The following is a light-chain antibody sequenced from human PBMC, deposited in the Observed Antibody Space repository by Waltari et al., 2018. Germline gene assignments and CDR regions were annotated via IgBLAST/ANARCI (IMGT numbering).Light chain of an antibody. Sequence: QSALTQPPSASGSPGQSVTISCTGTRSDDGGYNYVSWYQQHPGKAPKLMIYEVSKRPSGVPDRFSGSKSGNTASLTVSGLQAEDEADYYCSSYAGSNNFVFGTGTKVTVL. CDR2: EVS. V-gene: IGLV2-8*01. J-gene: IGLJ1*01. CDR1: RSDDGGYNY. CDR3: SSYAGSNNFV.